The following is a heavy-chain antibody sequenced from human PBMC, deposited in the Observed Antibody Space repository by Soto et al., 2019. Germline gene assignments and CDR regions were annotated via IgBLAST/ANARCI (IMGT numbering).Heavy chain of an antibody. V-gene: IGHV3-30*09. Sequence: PGGSLRLSCAASGFTFSNYAIHWVRQAPGKWLEWLALISSAGSSRYYADSVMGRFAISRDNSKSTSYLQMNSLRTEDTAVYFCAREAESVVGASYYYFYGMDVWGQGTTVTVS. D-gene: IGHD1-26*01. J-gene: IGHJ6*02. CDR2: ISSAGSSR. CDR3: AREAESVVGASYYYFYGMDV. CDR1: GFTFSNYA.